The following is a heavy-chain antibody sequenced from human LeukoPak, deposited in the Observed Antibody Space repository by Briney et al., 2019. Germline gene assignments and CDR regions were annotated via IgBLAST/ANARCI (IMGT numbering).Heavy chain of an antibody. Sequence: ASVKVSCKASGYTFTSYDINWVRQATGQGLEWMGWMNPNSGNTGYAQKSQGRVTITRNTSISTAYMELSSLRSEDTAVYYCARVNGDYRYYFDYWGQGTLVTVSS. CDR3: ARVNGDYRYYFDY. V-gene: IGHV1-8*03. D-gene: IGHD4-17*01. CDR1: GYTFTSYD. CDR2: MNPNSGNT. J-gene: IGHJ4*02.